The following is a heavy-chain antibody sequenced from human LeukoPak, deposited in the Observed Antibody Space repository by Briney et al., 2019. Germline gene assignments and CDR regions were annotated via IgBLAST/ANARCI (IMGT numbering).Heavy chain of an antibody. CDR2: IYYSGST. CDR3: AWGGSSWTYAEYFQH. Sequence: PSETLSLTCTVSGGSISSSSYYWGWIRQPPGKGLEWIGSIYYSGSTYYNPSLKSRVTISVDTSKNQFSLKLSSVTAADTAVYYCAWGGSSWTYAEYFQHWGQGTLVTVSS. J-gene: IGHJ1*01. CDR1: GGSISSSSYY. V-gene: IGHV4-39*07. D-gene: IGHD6-13*01.